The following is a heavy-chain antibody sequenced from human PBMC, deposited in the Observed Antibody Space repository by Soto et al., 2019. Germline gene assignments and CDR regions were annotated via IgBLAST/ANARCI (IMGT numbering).Heavy chain of an antibody. Sequence: QVQLVQSGAEVKKPGSSVKVSCRASGGTFSTSTISWLRQAPGQGLEWMGKINPMLDITKYTQKFQGRVTITADKTTGIANMELKTLRSEDTAVSYCARGGDWFGPWGQGTLVTVSS. V-gene: IGHV1-69*02. CDR2: INPMLDIT. CDR1: GGTFSTST. D-gene: IGHD1-26*01. CDR3: ARGGDWFGP. J-gene: IGHJ5*02.